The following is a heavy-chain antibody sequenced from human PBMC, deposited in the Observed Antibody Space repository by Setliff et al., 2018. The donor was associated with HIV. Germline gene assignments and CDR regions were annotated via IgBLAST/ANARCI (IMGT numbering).Heavy chain of an antibody. J-gene: IGHJ3*02. CDR3: ARPYDSSGNYLGAFDI. D-gene: IGHD3-22*01. CDR1: TYTFITHA. CDR2: INAGNDDT. V-gene: IGHV1-3*01. Sequence: GASVKVPCKTSTYTFITHAMHWLRQAPGQRPEWMGWINAGNDDTKSSQKLQGRVTITRDTSASTVYMELRSQRSEDTAVYYCARPYDSSGNYLGAFDIWGQGTMVTVSS.